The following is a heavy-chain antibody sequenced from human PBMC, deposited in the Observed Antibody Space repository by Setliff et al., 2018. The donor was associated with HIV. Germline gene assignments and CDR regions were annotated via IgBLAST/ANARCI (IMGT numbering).Heavy chain of an antibody. Sequence: GGSLRLSCAASGFTFSSYAMSWVRQAPGKGLEWVSAISSGGGTYYADFVKGRFTISRDNSKNTLYLQMNSLRAEDTAVYYCAREIRAGDYPPDNYYFYMDVWGKGTTVTVSS. CDR3: AREIRAGDYPPDNYYFYMDV. CDR2: ISSGGGT. J-gene: IGHJ6*03. V-gene: IGHV3-23*01. D-gene: IGHD4-17*01. CDR1: GFTFSSYA.